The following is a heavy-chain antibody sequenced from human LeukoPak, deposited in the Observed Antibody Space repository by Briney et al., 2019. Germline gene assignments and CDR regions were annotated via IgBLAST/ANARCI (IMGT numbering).Heavy chain of an antibody. J-gene: IGHJ4*02. CDR3: ARPEGEPYFDWLYYFDY. Sequence: PGGSLRLSCAASGFTFSSYEMNWLRQAPGNGLEWVSYISSSGSSIYYADSVKGRFTISRDNAKNSLYLQMNSLRAEDTAVYYCARPEGEPYFDWLYYFDYWGQGALVTVSS. CDR1: GFTFSSYE. D-gene: IGHD3-9*01. V-gene: IGHV3-48*03. CDR2: ISSSGSSI.